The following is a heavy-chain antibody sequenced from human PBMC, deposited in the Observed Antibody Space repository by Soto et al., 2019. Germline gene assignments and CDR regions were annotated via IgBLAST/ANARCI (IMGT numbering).Heavy chain of an antibody. V-gene: IGHV4-59*01. J-gene: IGHJ4*02. Sequence: SETLSLTCTVSGGSISSYYWSWIRQPPGKGLEWIGYIYYSGSTNYNPSLKSRVTISVDTSKNQFSLKLSSVTAADTAVYYCASQWPAARRVDYWGQGTLVTVYS. CDR1: GGSISSYY. D-gene: IGHD6-6*01. CDR3: ASQWPAARRVDY. CDR2: IYYSGST.